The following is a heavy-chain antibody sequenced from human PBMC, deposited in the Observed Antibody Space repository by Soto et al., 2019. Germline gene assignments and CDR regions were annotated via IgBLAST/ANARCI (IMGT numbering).Heavy chain of an antibody. CDR1: GGSLSSYY. D-gene: IGHD6-13*01. Sequence: SETLSLTCTVSGGSLSSYYWSWIRQPPGKGLEWIGYIYHTGSPTYNPSLRSRVTISVDTSKSQFSLKLSSVTAADTAVYYCARHIAAAGRDYWGQGTLVTVSS. V-gene: IGHV4-59*08. CDR3: ARHIAAAGRDY. J-gene: IGHJ4*02. CDR2: IYHTGSP.